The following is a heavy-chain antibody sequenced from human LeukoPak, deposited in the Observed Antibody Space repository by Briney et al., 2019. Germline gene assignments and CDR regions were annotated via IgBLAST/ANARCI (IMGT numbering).Heavy chain of an antibody. D-gene: IGHD6-13*01. CDR1: GFTFSSYA. V-gene: IGHV3-23*01. Sequence: GGSLRLSCAASGFTFSSYAMSWVRQAPGKALGWVSAINPTGGSTYYADSVKGRFTISRDNSKNTLYLQMNSLRAEDTAVYFCASAGSHSYFDSWGPGTLVTVSS. CDR3: ASAGSHSYFDS. CDR2: INPTGGST. J-gene: IGHJ4*02.